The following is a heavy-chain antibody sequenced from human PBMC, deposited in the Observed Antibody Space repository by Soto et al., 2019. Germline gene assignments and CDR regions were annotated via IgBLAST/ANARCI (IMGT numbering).Heavy chain of an antibody. CDR3: ARDPRRDIVVVPANYMDV. D-gene: IGHD2-2*01. CDR2: IKQDGSEK. CDR1: GFTFSSYW. J-gene: IGHJ6*03. Sequence: PGGSLRLSCAASGFTFSSYWMSWVRQAPGKGLEWVANIKQDGSEKYYVDSVKGRFTISRDNAKNSLYLQMNSLRAEDTAVYYCARDPRRDIVVVPANYMDVWGKGTTVTVSS. V-gene: IGHV3-7*01.